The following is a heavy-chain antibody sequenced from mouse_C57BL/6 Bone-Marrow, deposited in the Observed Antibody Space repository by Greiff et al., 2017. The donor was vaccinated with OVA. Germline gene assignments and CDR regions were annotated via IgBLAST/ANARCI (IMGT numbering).Heavy chain of an antibody. CDR1: GYTFTSYW. Sequence: LQPGAELVKPGASVKLSCKASGYTFTSYWMQWVKQRPGQGLEWIGEIDPSDSYTNYNQKFKGKATLTVDTSSSTAYMQLSSLTSEDSAVYYCARDYYSNYGGFAYWGQGTLVTVSA. CDR3: ARDYYSNYGGFAY. CDR2: IDPSDSYT. V-gene: IGHV1-50*01. J-gene: IGHJ3*01. D-gene: IGHD2-5*01.